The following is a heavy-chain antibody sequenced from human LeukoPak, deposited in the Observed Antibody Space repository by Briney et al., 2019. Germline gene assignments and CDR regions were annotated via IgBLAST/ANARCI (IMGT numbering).Heavy chain of an antibody. J-gene: IGHJ6*02. CDR3: ARGGGLDV. V-gene: IGHV3-7*03. Sequence: GGSLRLSCAASGFTFSSYAMRWVRQAPGKGLEWVASINHNGNVNYYVDSVKGRFTISRDNAKNSLYLQMSNLRAEDTAVYFCARGGGLDVWGQGATVTVSS. CDR1: GFTFSSYA. CDR2: INHNGNVN. D-gene: IGHD3-16*01.